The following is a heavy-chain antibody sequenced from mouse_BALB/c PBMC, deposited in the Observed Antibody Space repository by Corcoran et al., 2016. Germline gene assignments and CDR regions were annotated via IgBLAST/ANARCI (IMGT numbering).Heavy chain of an antibody. V-gene: IGHV3-6*02. CDR2: ISYDGSN. J-gene: IGHJ4*01. D-gene: IGHD2-1*01. CDR1: GYSITSGYY. CDR3: ARVDGNYWAMDY. Sequence: DVQLQESGPGLVKPSQSLSHTCSVTGYSITSGYYWNWIRQFPGNKLEWMGYISYDGSNNYNPSLKNRISITRDTSKNQFFLKLNSVTTEDTATYYCARVDGNYWAMDYWGQGTSVTVSS.